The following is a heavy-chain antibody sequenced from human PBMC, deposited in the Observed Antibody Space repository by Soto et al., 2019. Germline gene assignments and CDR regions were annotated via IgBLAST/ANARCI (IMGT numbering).Heavy chain of an antibody. Sequence: GESLKISCKGSGYSFTSYWISWVRQMPGKGLEWMGRIDPSDSYTNYSPSFQGHVTISADKSISTAYLQWSSLKASDTAMYYCARHSSSSRQGYYYYYYGMDVWGQGTTVTVSS. CDR3: ARHSSSSRQGYYYYYYGMDV. J-gene: IGHJ6*02. CDR2: IDPSDSYT. V-gene: IGHV5-10-1*01. D-gene: IGHD6-6*01. CDR1: GYSFTSYW.